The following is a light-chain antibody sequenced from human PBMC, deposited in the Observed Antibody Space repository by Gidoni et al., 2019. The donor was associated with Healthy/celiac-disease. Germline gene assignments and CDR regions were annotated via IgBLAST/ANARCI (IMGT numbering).Light chain of an antibody. CDR3: QQYYSTLT. CDR2: WGS. Sequence: DIVMTQSPDSLAVSLGERATINCKSSQSVLYSSNNKNYLAWYQQKPGQPPTLLIYWGSTRESGVPDRFSGSGSGTDFTLTISSLQAEDVAVYYCQQYYSTLTFGGGTKVEIK. V-gene: IGKV4-1*01. CDR1: QSVLYSSNNKNY. J-gene: IGKJ4*01.